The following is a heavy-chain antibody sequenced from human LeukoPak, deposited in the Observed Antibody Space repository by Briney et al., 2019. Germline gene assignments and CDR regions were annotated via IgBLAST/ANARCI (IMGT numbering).Heavy chain of an antibody. V-gene: IGHV3-23*01. J-gene: IGHJ4*02. CDR1: GFTFKSYG. CDR3: ARKVAVAMDLDY. D-gene: IGHD5-18*01. Sequence: GGSLRLSCAASGFTFKSYGMTWVRQVPGKGLEWVSSITGAGSSTKYADSVSGRFTVSRDNSKNTLSLQMTGLRAEDTAVYYCARKVAVAMDLDYWGQGTLVTVSS. CDR2: ITGAGSST.